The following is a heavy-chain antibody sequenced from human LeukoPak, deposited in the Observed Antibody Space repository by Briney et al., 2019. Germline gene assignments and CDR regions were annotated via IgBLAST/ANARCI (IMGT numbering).Heavy chain of an antibody. CDR2: IRSKTDGGTT. CDR1: GFTFSNAW. J-gene: IGHJ4*02. Sequence: GGSLRLSCAASGFTFSNAWMSWVRQAPGKGLDWVGRIRSKTDGGTTDHAASVKGRFTISRDDSNNMLYLQMNSLKTEDTAVYYCSTWTDLYDYWGQGTLVTVSS. D-gene: IGHD3/OR15-3a*01. V-gene: IGHV3-15*01. CDR3: STWTDLYDY.